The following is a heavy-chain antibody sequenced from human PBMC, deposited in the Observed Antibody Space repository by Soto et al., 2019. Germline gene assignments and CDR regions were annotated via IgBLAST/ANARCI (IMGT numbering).Heavy chain of an antibody. CDR1: GFIIPCCA. CDR3: ARDVRVGEPEDFDD. J-gene: IGHJ4*02. D-gene: IGHD1-26*01. Sequence: QVRLVESGGGVVQPGRSLRLSCAASGFIIPCCAIHWIRQSPGKGLEWVAVIGADGTHKYYGDSVQGRFTISRDTSQNMVFLQMDSLTAEDTALYYCARDVRVGEPEDFDDWGQGTLVSVSS. CDR2: IGADGTHK. V-gene: IGHV3-30*01.